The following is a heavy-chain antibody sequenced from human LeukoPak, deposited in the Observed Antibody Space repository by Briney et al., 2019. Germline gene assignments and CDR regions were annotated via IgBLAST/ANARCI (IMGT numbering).Heavy chain of an antibody. D-gene: IGHD3-10*01. V-gene: IGHV4-34*01. CDR3: ARGKYGSGTALKYYYYYYGMDV. CDR2: INHSGST. J-gene: IGHJ6*02. CDR1: GGSFSGYY. Sequence: SETLSLTCAVYGGSFSGYYWSWIRQPPGKGLEWIGEINHSGSTNYNPSLKSRVTISVDTSKNQFSLKLSSVTAADTAVYYCARGKYGSGTALKYYYYYYGMDVWGQGTTVTVSS.